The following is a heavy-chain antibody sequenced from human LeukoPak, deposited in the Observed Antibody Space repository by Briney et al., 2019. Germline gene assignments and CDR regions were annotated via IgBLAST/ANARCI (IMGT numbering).Heavy chain of an antibody. D-gene: IGHD4-17*01. CDR2: INPSGGST. CDR1: GYTFTSYY. J-gene: IGHJ4*02. V-gene: IGHV1-46*01. Sequence: ASVKVSCKASGYTFTSYYMHWVRQAPGQGLEWMGIINPSGGSTSYAQKLQGRVTMTRDTSTSTVYMELSSLRSEDTAVYYCAREGGDGDDESYYFDYWGQGTLVTVSS. CDR3: AREGGDGDDESYYFDY.